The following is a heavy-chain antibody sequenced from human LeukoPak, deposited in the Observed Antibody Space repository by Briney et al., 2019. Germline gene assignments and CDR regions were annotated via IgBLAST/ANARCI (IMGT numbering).Heavy chain of an antibody. CDR3: AGATEPDYDFWSGYYPWFDP. Sequence: SETLSLTCTVSGGSISSHYWSWIRQPPGKGLEWIGYIYYSGSTNYNPSLKSRVTISVDTSKNQFSLKLSSVTAADTAVYYCAGATEPDYDFWSGYYPWFDPWGQGTLVTVSS. CDR2: IYYSGST. J-gene: IGHJ5*02. V-gene: IGHV4-59*11. D-gene: IGHD3-3*01. CDR1: GGSISSHY.